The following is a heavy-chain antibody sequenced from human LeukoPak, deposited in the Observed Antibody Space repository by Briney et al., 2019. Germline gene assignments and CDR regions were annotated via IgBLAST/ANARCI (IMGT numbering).Heavy chain of an antibody. J-gene: IGHJ4*02. CDR1: GFTFSSYS. V-gene: IGHV3-21*01. Sequence: GGSLRLSCAASGFTFSSYSMNWVRQAPGKGLEWVSSISSSSSYIYYADSVKGRFTISRDNAKNSLYLQMNSLRAEDTAVYYCARSNSSLWAFDYWGQGTLVTVSS. CDR3: ARSNSSLWAFDY. CDR2: ISSSSSYI. D-gene: IGHD6-19*01.